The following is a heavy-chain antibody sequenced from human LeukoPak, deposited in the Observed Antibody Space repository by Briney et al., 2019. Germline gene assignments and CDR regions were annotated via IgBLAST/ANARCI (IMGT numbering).Heavy chain of an antibody. J-gene: IGHJ6*03. V-gene: IGHV4-61*02. D-gene: IGHD3-22*01. CDR2: IYTSGST. CDR1: DDSISSGSYY. CDR3: ARERVTYYYDSSGPITYYYMDV. Sequence: SETLSLTCTVSDDSISSGSYYWSWIRQPAGKGLEWIGRIYTSGSTNYNASLMSRVTISVDTSKNQFSLKLSSVTAADTAVYYCARERVTYYYDSSGPITYYYMDVWGKGTTVTVSS.